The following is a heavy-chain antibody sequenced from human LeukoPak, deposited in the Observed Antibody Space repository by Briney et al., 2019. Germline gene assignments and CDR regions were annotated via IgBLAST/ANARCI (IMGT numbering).Heavy chain of an antibody. D-gene: IGHD1-14*01. CDR1: GFTFSSYG. CDR2: IWYDGSNK. CDR3: AKDKPIDY. J-gene: IGHJ4*02. V-gene: IGHV3-33*06. Sequence: GRSLRLSCAASGFTFSSYGMHWARQAPGKGLEWVAVIWYDGSNKYYADSVKGRFTISRDNSKNTVFLQMNTLRTEDTAVYFCAKDKPIDYWGQGTLVTVSS.